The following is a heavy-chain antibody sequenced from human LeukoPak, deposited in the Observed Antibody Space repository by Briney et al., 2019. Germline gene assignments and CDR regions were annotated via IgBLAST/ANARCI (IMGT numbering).Heavy chain of an antibody. CDR2: IYYSGST. CDR1: GGSISSYY. Sequence: SETLSLTCTVSGGSISSYYWSWIRQPPGKGLEWIGYIYYSGSTNYNPSLKSRVTISVDTSKNQFSLKLSSVTAADTAVYYRARETYPYTGFDPWGQGTLVTVSS. D-gene: IGHD1-14*01. CDR3: ARETYPYTGFDP. J-gene: IGHJ5*02. V-gene: IGHV4-59*01.